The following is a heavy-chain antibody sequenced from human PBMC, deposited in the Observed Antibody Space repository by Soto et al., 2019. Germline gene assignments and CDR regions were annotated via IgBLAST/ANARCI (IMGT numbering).Heavy chain of an antibody. CDR2: ITDDGAST. Sequence: EVQVLESGGGGLVQPGGSLRLSCAASGFTFSGYAMSWVRQAPGKGLEWVSAITDDGASTWYADSVRGRFTISRDNSKKTLYLQMNSLRAEDTALYYGAKGSDSSRPYHLDFWGQGNQVTVSS. J-gene: IGHJ4*02. D-gene: IGHD2-2*01. CDR3: AKGSDSSRPYHLDF. V-gene: IGHV3-23*01. CDR1: GFTFSGYA.